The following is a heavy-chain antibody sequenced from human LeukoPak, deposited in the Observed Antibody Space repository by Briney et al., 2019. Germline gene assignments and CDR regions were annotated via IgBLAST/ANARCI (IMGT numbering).Heavy chain of an antibody. V-gene: IGHV3-20*04. CDR2: INWVGGST. CDR3: GMGDSSGWYFEY. D-gene: IGHD6-19*01. Sequence: GGSLRLSCAASGFTLEDHCGAWVRHVPGKGLEWVAGINWVGGSTGYADFVKGRFTLLRDNGKNSLLLQMSSLRVEDTALYFCGMGDSSGWYFEYWGQGALVTVSS. CDR1: GFTLEDHC. J-gene: IGHJ4*02.